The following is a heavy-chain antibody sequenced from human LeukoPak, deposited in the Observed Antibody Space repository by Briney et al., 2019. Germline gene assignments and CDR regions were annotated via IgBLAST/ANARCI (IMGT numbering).Heavy chain of an antibody. CDR2: ISSSGSTI. CDR1: GFTFSSYE. D-gene: IGHD1-26*01. Sequence: GGSLRLSCAASGFTFSSYEMNWVRQAPGKGLEWVSYISSSGSTIYYADSVKGRFTISRDNSKNTLYLQMNSLRAEDTAVYYCAKDHEVGSYSLNYMDVWGKGTTVTISS. J-gene: IGHJ6*03. V-gene: IGHV3-48*03. CDR3: AKDHEVGSYSLNYMDV.